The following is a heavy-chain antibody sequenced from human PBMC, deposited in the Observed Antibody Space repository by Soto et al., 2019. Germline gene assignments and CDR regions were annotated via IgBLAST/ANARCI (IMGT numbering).Heavy chain of an antibody. CDR2: IYHSGST. CDR1: GGSISSGGYS. V-gene: IGHV4-30-2*01. CDR3: ARELGYCSSTSSCFDY. D-gene: IGHD2-2*01. Sequence: SETLSLTCAVSGGSISSGGYSWSWIRQPPGKGLEWIGYIYHSGSTYYNPSLKSRVTTSVDRSKNQFSLKLSSVTAADTAVYYCARELGYCSSTSSCFDYWGQGTLVTVSS. J-gene: IGHJ4*02.